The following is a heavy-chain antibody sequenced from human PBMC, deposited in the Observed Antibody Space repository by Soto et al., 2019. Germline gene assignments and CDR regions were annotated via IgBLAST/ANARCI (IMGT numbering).Heavy chain of an antibody. J-gene: IGHJ5*02. D-gene: IGHD2-2*01. Sequence: QVQLVQSGAEVKKPGASVKVSCKASGYTFNSYGITWVRQAPGQGLEWMGWISTYNGKTNYAQKVQGRVTMTTDTSTSTAYMELRSLTSHDTAVYYCATGALPTATHSCFAPWGQGTLLTVSS. CDR2: ISTYNGKT. CDR1: GYTFNSYG. CDR3: ATGALPTATHSCFAP. V-gene: IGHV1-18*04.